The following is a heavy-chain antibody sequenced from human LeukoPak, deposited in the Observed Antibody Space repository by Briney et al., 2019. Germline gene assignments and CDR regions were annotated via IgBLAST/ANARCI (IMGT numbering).Heavy chain of an antibody. CDR1: GFTFSNHF. V-gene: IGHV3-64D*06. CDR2: IGPNGAST. J-gene: IGHJ4*02. CDR3: VKDWTGPWPFDY. D-gene: IGHD3/OR15-3a*01. Sequence: GGSLRLSCSTSGFTFSNHFMHWVRQAPGKGLEYVSSIGPNGASTLYADSVKGRFTISRDNSKNALYLQLTSLRLEDTALYYCVKDWTGPWPFDYWGQGTLVTVSS.